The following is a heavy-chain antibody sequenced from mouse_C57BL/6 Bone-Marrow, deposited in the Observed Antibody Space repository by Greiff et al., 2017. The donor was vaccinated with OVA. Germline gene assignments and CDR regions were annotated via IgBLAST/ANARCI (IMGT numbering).Heavy chain of an antibody. V-gene: IGHV1-19*01. D-gene: IGHD1-1*01. J-gene: IGHJ2*01. Sequence: VQLQQSGPVLVKPGASVKMSCKASGYTFTDYYMNWVKQSHGKSLEWIGVINPYNGGTSYNQKFKGKATLTVDKSSSTAYMELNSLTSEDSAVYYCARPNYYGSRYFDYWGQGTTLTVSS. CDR3: ARPNYYGSRYFDY. CDR1: GYTFTDYY. CDR2: INPYNGGT.